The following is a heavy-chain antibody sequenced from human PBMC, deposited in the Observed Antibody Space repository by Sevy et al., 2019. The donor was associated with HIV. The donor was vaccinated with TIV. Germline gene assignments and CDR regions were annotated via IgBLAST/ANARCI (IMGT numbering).Heavy chain of an antibody. CDR2: IYPSDSET. CDR3: ARQKRSADFLDY. Sequence: GESLKISCMASGYSFSSHWIGWVRQKPGKGLEWVGIIYPSDSETTYSPSFQGQVTISADKSINTAYLQWSSLKASDSASYYCARQKRSADFLDYWGQGTLVTVSS. CDR1: GYSFSSHW. D-gene: IGHD2-21*02. J-gene: IGHJ4*02. V-gene: IGHV5-51*01.